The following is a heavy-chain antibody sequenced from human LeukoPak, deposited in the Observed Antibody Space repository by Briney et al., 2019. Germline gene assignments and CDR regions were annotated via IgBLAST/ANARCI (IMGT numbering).Heavy chain of an antibody. CDR3: ARPGYCSGDTCYVAFDI. CDR2: ISGSGDST. V-gene: IGHV3-23*01. J-gene: IGHJ3*02. D-gene: IGHD2-15*01. CDR1: GFTLRSYV. Sequence: PGGSLRLSCVASGFTLRSYVMNWVRQTPGKGLEWVSSISGSGDSTFYADSVKGRFTISRDNAKNSLYLQMNSLRAEDTAVYYCARPGYCSGDTCYVAFDIWGQGTMVTVSS.